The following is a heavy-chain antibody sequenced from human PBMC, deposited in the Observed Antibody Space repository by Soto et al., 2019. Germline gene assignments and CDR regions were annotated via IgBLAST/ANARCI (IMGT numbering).Heavy chain of an antibody. D-gene: IGHD2-2*02. CDR2: IYYSGST. Sequence: SSETLSLTCTVSGGSISSGGYYWSWIRQHPGKGLEWIGYIYYSGSTYYNPSLKSRVTISVDTSKNQFSLKLSSVTAADTAVYYCARGVRGSTSCYIDYWGQGTLVTVSS. CDR1: GGSISSGGYY. V-gene: IGHV4-31*03. CDR3: ARGVRGSTSCYIDY. J-gene: IGHJ4*02.